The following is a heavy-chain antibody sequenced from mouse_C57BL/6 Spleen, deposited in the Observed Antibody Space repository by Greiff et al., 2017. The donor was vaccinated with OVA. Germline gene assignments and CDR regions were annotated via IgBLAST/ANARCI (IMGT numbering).Heavy chain of an antibody. CDR3: ARKADY. CDR1: GYTFTSYG. Sequence: QVQLKESGAELARPGASVKLSCKASGYTFTSYGISWVKQRTGQGLEWIGEIYPRSGNTYYNEKFKGKATLTADKSSSTAYMELRSLTSEDSAVYFCARKADYWGHGTTLTVSS. V-gene: IGHV1-81*01. CDR2: IYPRSGNT. J-gene: IGHJ2*01.